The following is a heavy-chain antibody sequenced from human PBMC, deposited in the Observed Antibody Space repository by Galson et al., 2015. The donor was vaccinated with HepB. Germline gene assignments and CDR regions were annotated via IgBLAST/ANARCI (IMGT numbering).Heavy chain of an antibody. Sequence: SLRLSCAASGFTFSLFAIHWVRQAPGKGLEWVAMISYDDSNKYYADSVKGRFTISRDNPKNTLYLQMDSLRIEDTAIYSCARARDRYGSGGPLDYWGQGNLVTVSS. CDR3: ARARDRYGSGGPLDY. D-gene: IGHD3-10*01. CDR1: GFTFSLFA. J-gene: IGHJ4*02. CDR2: ISYDDSNK. V-gene: IGHV3-30-3*01.